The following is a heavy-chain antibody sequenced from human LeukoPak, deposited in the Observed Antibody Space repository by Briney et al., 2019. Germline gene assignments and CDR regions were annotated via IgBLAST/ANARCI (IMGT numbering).Heavy chain of an antibody. CDR1: GGSIRSSAYY. CDR3: AKLGGSDP. V-gene: IGHV4-39*07. CDR2: IDHTVTT. Sequence: SETLSLTCTVSGGSIRSSAYYWRWIRQPPGEGLEWIAAIDHTVTTYYNPSLQSRVTISVDMSMNQLSLKMNSVTAADTAEHYCAKLGGSDPWGQGTLVTVSS. D-gene: IGHD3-10*01. J-gene: IGHJ5*02.